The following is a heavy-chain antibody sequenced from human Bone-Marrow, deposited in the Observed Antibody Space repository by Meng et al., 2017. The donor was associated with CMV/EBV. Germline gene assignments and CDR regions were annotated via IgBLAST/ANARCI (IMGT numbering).Heavy chain of an antibody. J-gene: IGHJ4*02. Sequence: ASVKVSCKASGYTFTGYYIHWVRQAPGQGLEWMGWVNPNSGGTSYEQKFQGRITMTRDTSISTAYMELNRLTSDDTAVYYCARPRVAGTAHFDSWGQRTLVTVSS. V-gene: IGHV1-2*02. CDR1: GYTFTGYY. CDR3: ARPRVAGTAHFDS. D-gene: IGHD6-19*01. CDR2: VNPNSGGT.